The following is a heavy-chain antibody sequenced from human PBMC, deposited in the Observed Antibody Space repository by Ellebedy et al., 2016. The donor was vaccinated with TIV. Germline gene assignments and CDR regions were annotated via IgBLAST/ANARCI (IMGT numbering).Heavy chain of an antibody. D-gene: IGHD5-18*01. CDR1: GFTFSSYA. CDR3: AKVWGGYSYGLKDY. J-gene: IGHJ4*02. Sequence: GGSLRLSXAASGFTFSSYAMSWVRQAPGKGLEWVSAISGSGGSTYYADSVKGRFTISRDNSKNTLYLQMNSLRAEDTAVYYCAKVWGGYSYGLKDYWGQGTLVTVSS. V-gene: IGHV3-23*01. CDR2: ISGSGGST.